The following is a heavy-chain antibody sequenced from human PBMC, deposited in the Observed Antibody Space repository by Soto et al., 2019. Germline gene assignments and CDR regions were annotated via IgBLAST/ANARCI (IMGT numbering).Heavy chain of an antibody. CDR1: GGSISSGGYS. CDR2: IYHSGST. Sequence: PSETLSLTCAVSGGSISSGGYSWSWIRQPPGKGLEWIGYIYHSGSTYYNPSLKSRVTISVDRSKNQFSLKLSSVTAADTAVYYRARVPSYWGQGFLVPVSA. CDR3: ARVPSY. D-gene: IGHD2-2*01. J-gene: IGHJ4*02. V-gene: IGHV4-30-2*01.